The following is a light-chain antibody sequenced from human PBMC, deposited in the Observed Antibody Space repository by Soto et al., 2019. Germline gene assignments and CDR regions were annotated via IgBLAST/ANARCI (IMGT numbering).Light chain of an antibody. CDR2: DVS. CDR1: SSDVGGYNY. J-gene: IGLJ1*01. CDR3: SSYTSSSTVV. Sequence: QSALTQPASVSGSPGQSITISYTGTSSDVGGYNYVSWYQQHPGKAPKLMIYDVSNRPSGVSYRFSGSKSGNTASLTISGLQAEDETDYYCSSYTSSSTVVFGTGTKLTVL. V-gene: IGLV2-14*01.